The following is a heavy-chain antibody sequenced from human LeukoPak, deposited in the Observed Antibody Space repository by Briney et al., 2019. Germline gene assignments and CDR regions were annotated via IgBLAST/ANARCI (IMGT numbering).Heavy chain of an antibody. J-gene: IGHJ4*02. Sequence: SETLSLTCAVSGYSISSGYYWGWIRQPPGKGLEWIGNIYHSGSTYYNPSLKSRVTISVDTSKNQFSLKLSSVTAADTAVYYCARHEGSYGAFDYWGQGTLVTVSS. CDR2: IYHSGST. V-gene: IGHV4-38-2*01. CDR3: ARHEGSYGAFDY. CDR1: GYSISSGYY. D-gene: IGHD4/OR15-4a*01.